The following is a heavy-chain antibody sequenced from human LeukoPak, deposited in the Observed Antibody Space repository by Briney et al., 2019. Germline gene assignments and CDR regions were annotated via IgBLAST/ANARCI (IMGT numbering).Heavy chain of an antibody. J-gene: IGHJ4*02. V-gene: IGHV3-30*02. CDR2: IRFDGTNK. CDR1: GFTFSGYG. Sequence: GGSLRLSRAASGFTFSGYGMHWVRQAPGKGLEWVTFIRFDGTNKSYADSVKGRFTISRDNSKNTLYLQMNSLRAEDTAVYYCAKDGYSSSWHFDYWGQGTLVTVSS. CDR3: AKDGYSSSWHFDY. D-gene: IGHD6-13*01.